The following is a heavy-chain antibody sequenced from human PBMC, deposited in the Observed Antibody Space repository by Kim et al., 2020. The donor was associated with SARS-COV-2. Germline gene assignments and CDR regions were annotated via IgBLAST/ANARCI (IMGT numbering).Heavy chain of an antibody. D-gene: IGHD6-13*01. CDR1: GGSISSYY. J-gene: IGHJ3*02. CDR2: IYYSGST. CDR3: ARLPGGSSWLGGAFDI. Sequence: SQTLSLTCTVSGGSISSYYWSWIRQPPGKGLEWIGYIYYSGSTNYNPSLKSRVTISVDTSKNQFSLKLSSVTAADTAVYYCARLPGGSSWLGGAFDIWGQGTMVTVSS. V-gene: IGHV4-59*08.